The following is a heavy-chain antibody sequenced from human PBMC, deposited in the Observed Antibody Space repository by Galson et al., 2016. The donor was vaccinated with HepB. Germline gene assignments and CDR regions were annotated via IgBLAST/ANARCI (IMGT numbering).Heavy chain of an antibody. Sequence: SETLSLTCTVSGASTSSSSYYWGWLRQPPGKGLEWIGNIFYSGSTYYNPSLKSRFSISVDTSKNQFSLKVTSVTGADTAVYYCVRYITEFWGGYAPTYLDYWGRGILVTVSS. D-gene: IGHD3-3*01. CDR3: VRYITEFWGGYAPTYLDY. CDR1: GASTSSSSYY. V-gene: IGHV4-39*01. CDR2: IFYSGST. J-gene: IGHJ4*02.